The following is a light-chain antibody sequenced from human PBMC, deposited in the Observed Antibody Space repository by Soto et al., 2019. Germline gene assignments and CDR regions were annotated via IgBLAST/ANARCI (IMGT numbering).Light chain of an antibody. CDR3: QQYNSYSQFT. J-gene: IGKJ3*01. CDR1: QSISSW. Sequence: DIQMTQSPSTLSASVGDRVTIICRASQSISSWLAWYQQKPGKAPKLLIYKASSLESGVPSRFSGSGSGTEFTLTISSLQPDDFATYYCQQYNSYSQFTFGPGTKVDIK. CDR2: KAS. V-gene: IGKV1-5*03.